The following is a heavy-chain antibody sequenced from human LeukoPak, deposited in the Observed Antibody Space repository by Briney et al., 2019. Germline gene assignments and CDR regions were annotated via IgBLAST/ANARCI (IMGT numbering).Heavy chain of an antibody. Sequence: SETLSLTCAVYGGSFSGYYWSWIRQPPGKGLEWIGEINHSGSTNYNPSLKSRVTTSVDTSKNQFSLKLSSVIAADTAVYYCARSYGGNADYWGQGTLVTVSS. J-gene: IGHJ4*02. D-gene: IGHD2-15*01. V-gene: IGHV4-34*01. CDR3: ARSYGGNADY. CDR1: GGSFSGYY. CDR2: INHSGST.